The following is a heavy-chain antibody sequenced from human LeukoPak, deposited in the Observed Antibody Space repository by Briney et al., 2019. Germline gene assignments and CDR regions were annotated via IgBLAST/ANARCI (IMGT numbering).Heavy chain of an antibody. D-gene: IGHD7-27*01. CDR2: ISSSSSYI. CDR1: GFTFSSYS. V-gene: IGHV3-21*01. CDR3: ARARLGTFYYFDY. Sequence: GGSLRLSCAASGFTFSSYSMNWVRQAPGKGLEWVSSISSSSSYIYYADSVKGRFTISRDNAKNSLYLQMNSLRAEDTAVYYCARARLGTFYYFDYWGQGTLVTVSS. J-gene: IGHJ4*02.